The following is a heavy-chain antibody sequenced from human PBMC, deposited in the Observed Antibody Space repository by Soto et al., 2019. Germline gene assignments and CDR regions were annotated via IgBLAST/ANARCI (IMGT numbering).Heavy chain of an antibody. CDR1: GFTFNNYI. D-gene: IGHD3-10*01. CDR3: TKDRDRPPGRLYYHALGV. J-gene: IGHJ6*02. CDR2: ISSDGSST. V-gene: IGHV3-30*04. Sequence: PGGSLRLSCSASGFTFNNYIMHWVRQAPGKGLDWVAAISSDGSSTYYAESLKGRFTISRDNSKSTMYLQMDSLRAEDTAVYYCTKDRDRPPGRLYYHALGVWGQGTRVTVS.